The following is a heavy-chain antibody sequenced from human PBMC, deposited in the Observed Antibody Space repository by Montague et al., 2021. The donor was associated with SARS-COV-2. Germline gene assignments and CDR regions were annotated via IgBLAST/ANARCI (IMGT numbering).Heavy chain of an antibody. CDR1: GFTFSDYY. Sequence: SLRLSCAASGFTFSDYYMSWIRQAPGKGLEWVSYISSSSSYTNYADSVKGRFTISRDNAKNSLYLQMNSLRAEDTAVYYCARDMRVYYYDRSGYYYYYGMDVWGQGTTVTVSS. V-gene: IGHV3-11*05. D-gene: IGHD3-22*01. CDR2: ISSSSSYT. CDR3: ARDMRVYYYDRSGYYYYYGMDV. J-gene: IGHJ6*02.